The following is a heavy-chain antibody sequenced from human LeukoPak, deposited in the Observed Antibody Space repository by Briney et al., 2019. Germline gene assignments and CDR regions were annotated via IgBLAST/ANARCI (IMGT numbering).Heavy chain of an antibody. Sequence: PSETLSLTCTVSGGSISSSSYYWGWIRQPPGKGLEWIGSIYYSGSTYYNPSLKSRVTISVDTSKSQFSLKLSSVTAADTAVYYCARVLVAVAGPNFDYWGQGTLVTVSS. V-gene: IGHV4-39*07. CDR2: IYYSGST. D-gene: IGHD6-19*01. CDR1: GGSISSSSYY. CDR3: ARVLVAVAGPNFDY. J-gene: IGHJ4*02.